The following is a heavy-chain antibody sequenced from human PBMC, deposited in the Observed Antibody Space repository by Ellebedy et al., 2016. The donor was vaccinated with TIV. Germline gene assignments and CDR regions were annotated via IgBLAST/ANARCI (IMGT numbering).Heavy chain of an antibody. CDR3: ARRSSRNVMDV. J-gene: IGHJ6*02. CDR2: TYYRSKWYN. V-gene: IGHV6-1*01. Sequence: SQTLSLTCAISGDSVSSNSAGWNWIRQSPSRGLEWLGRTYYRSKWYNDYEVSVKSRITINPDTSKNQFSLHLNSVTPEDTAVYYCARRSSRNVMDVWGQGTTVTVSS. D-gene: IGHD6-13*01. CDR1: GDSVSSNSAG.